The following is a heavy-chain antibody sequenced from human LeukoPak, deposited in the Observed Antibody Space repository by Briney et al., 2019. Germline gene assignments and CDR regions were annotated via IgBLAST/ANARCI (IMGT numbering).Heavy chain of an antibody. CDR1: GGSISSYY. CDR3: ARVPIHGGGYYYYYIDV. V-gene: IGHV4-4*09. CDR2: IYTSGST. J-gene: IGHJ6*03. D-gene: IGHD3-10*01. Sequence: AETLCLTCAVSGGSISSYYWSWVRQPPGKGLEWSGYIYTSGSTNYNPSLKSRVTISVDTSKNQFSLKLSSVPAADTAVYYCARVPIHGGGYYYYYIDVWGKGTTVSVFS.